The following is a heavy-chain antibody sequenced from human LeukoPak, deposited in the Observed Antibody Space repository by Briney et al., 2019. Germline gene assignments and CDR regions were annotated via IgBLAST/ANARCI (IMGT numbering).Heavy chain of an antibody. CDR2: ISYDGSNT. D-gene: IGHD1-26*01. J-gene: IGHJ4*02. CDR1: GFTFSNYG. V-gene: IGHV3-30*14. CDR3: AKVKYKLEASGSYFRAAATLYYFDY. Sequence: PGGSLRLSCAASGFTFSNYGIHWVRQAPGKGLEWVALISYDGSNTWYADSVKGRFTISRDNSKNTLYLQMTSLRAEDTAVYYCAKVKYKLEASGSYFRAAATLYYFDYWGQGTLVTVSS.